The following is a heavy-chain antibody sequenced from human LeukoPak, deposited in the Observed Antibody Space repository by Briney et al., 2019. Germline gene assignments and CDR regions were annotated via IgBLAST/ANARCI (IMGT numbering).Heavy chain of an antibody. D-gene: IGHD4-17*01. V-gene: IGHV3-48*04. CDR1: GFTFTSHS. CDR2: ISDTTSTI. CDR3: ASPTVTTAGRTNGY. Sequence: PGGSLRLSCAASGFTFTSHSMNWVRQAPGKGLEWVSYISDTTSTIHYADSVRGRFTISRDNAKNSLYLQMNSLRAEDTAVYYCASPTVTTAGRTNGYWGQGTLVTVSS. J-gene: IGHJ4*02.